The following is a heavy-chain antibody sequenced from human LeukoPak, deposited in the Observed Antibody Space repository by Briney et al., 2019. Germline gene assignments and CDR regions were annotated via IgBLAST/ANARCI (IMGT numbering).Heavy chain of an antibody. CDR1: GGSFSGYY. J-gene: IGHJ6*03. V-gene: IGHV4-34*01. CDR2: INHTGNT. Sequence: PSETLSLTCAVNGGSFSGYYWNWIRQPPGKRLEWIGEINHTGNTNYNPSLKRRVTISVDTSQKQFSLRLNSLTAADTAVYYCARTTGYYYYYYYYYMDVWGKGTTVTVSS. D-gene: IGHD3-9*01. CDR3: ARTTGYYYYYYYYYMDV.